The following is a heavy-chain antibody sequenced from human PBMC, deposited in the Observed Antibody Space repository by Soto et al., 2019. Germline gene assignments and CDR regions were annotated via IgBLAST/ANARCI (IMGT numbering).Heavy chain of an antibody. CDR1: GFTFSDYG. J-gene: IGHJ6*02. CDR2: ISGSGGST. D-gene: IGHD2-8*01. CDR3: AKDQGYCTNGVCYGPYYYYGMDV. V-gene: IGHV3-23*01. Sequence: PGGSLRLSCAASGFTFSDYGMHWVRQAPGKGLEWVSAISGSGGSTYYADSVKGRFTISRDNSKNTLYLQMNSLRAEDTAVYYCAKDQGYCTNGVCYGPYYYYGMDVWGQGTTVTVSS.